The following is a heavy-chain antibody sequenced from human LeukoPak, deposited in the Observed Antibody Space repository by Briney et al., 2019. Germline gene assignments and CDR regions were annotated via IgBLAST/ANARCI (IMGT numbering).Heavy chain of an antibody. CDR3: ATLYGDCGVY. Sequence: PGGSLRLSCAASGLTFSSYGMHWVRQAPGKGLEWVAVISYDGSNKYYADSVKGRFTISRDNSKNTLYLQMNSLRAEDTAVYYCATLYGDCGVYWGQGTLVTVSS. J-gene: IGHJ4*02. D-gene: IGHD4-17*01. CDR1: GLTFSSYG. V-gene: IGHV3-30*03. CDR2: ISYDGSNK.